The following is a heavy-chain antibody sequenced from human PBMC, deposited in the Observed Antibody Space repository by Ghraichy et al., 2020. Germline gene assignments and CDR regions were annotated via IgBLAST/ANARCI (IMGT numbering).Heavy chain of an antibody. CDR2: IYYSGST. CDR1: GGSVSSGSYY. J-gene: IGHJ2*01. V-gene: IGHV4-61*01. Sequence: SETLSLTCTVSGGSVSSGSYYWSWIRQPPGKGLEWIGYIYYSGSTNYNPSLKSRVTISVDTSKNQFSLKLSSVTAADTAVYYCAREGLGATLNGDLEEWYFDLWGRGTLVTVSS. CDR3: AREGLGATLNGDLEEWYFDL. D-gene: IGHD1-26*01.